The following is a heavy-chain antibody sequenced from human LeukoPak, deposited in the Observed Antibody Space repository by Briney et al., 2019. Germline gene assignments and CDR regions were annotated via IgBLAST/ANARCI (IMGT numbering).Heavy chain of an antibody. CDR2: ISGSGGST. CDR1: GFTFSSYA. V-gene: IGHV3-23*01. CDR3: AKVGYDILTGYDY. J-gene: IGHJ4*02. D-gene: IGHD3-9*01. Sequence: PGGSLRLSCAASGFTFSSYAMSWVRQAPGKGLEWVSAISGSGGSTYYADSVRGRFTISRDNSKNTLYLQMNSLRAEDTAVYYCAKVGYDILTGYDYWGQGTLVTVSS.